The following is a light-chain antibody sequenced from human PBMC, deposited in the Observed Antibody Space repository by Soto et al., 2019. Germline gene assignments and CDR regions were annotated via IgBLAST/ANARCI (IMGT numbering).Light chain of an antibody. Sequence: DIQMTQSPATLSASVGDRVIITCRASQSISSWLAWYQQKPGKAPNLLIYKASSLESGVPSRFSGSGSGAEFTLTISSLQPDDFATYYCQQYHSYPYTFGQGTKLEIK. CDR2: KAS. J-gene: IGKJ2*01. CDR1: QSISSW. CDR3: QQYHSYPYT. V-gene: IGKV1-5*03.